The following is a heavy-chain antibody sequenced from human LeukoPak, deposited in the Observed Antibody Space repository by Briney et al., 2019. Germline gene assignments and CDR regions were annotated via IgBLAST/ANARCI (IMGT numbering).Heavy chain of an antibody. CDR1: GYTFTNYG. V-gene: IGHV1-18*01. CDR2: ISAYNGNT. D-gene: IGHD1-26*01. CDR3: ARDTRAPYSGTYYSSINDAFAI. Sequence: ATVKVSRKASGYTFTNYGISWVRQAPGQGREWMGWISAYNGNTNYAQKLQGRVTMTTDTSTSTAYMELRSLRSEDTAVYYCARDTRAPYSGTYYSSINDAFAIWGQGTMVTVS. J-gene: IGHJ3*02.